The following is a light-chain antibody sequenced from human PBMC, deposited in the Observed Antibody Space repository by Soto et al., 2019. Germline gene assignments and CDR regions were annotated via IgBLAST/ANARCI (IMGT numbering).Light chain of an antibody. CDR1: QSVFSRY. CDR3: QQYGSSPLT. Sequence: EIVLTQSPGTLSLSPGERATLSCRASQSVFSRYLAWYQQKPGQAPRLLIYGASSRATGIPDRFSGSASGTDFTLTISRLEPEDFAVYYCQQYGSSPLTFGGGTKVEIK. CDR2: GAS. V-gene: IGKV3-20*01. J-gene: IGKJ4*01.